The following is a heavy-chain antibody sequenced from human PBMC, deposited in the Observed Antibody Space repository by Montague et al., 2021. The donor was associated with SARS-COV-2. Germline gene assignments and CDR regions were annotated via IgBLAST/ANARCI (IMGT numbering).Heavy chain of an antibody. J-gene: IGHJ4*02. D-gene: IGHD4-17*01. CDR3: ARSYGDYRDSYFDY. CDR2: IDWDEDQ. Sequence: PALVKPTQTLTLTCTFSGFSFNTSGMCVSWIRQPPGKALEWLALIDWDEDQYYSTSLKTRLTISKDTSKSQVVLTMTNMDPIDTATYYCARSYGDYRDSYFDYWGQGTLVTVSS. CDR1: GFSFNTSGMC. V-gene: IGHV2-70*01.